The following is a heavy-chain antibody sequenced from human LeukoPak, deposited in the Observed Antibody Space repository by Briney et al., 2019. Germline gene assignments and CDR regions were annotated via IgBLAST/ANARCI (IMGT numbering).Heavy chain of an antibody. CDR2: ITSSSSYI. D-gene: IGHD6-13*01. Sequence: GGSLRLSCAASGFTFSSYSMNWVRQAPGKGPEWVSSITSSSSYIYYADSVKGRFTISRDNAKNSLYLQMNSLRAEDTAVYYCARGGAAAALRWGQGTLVTVSS. J-gene: IGHJ1*01. V-gene: IGHV3-21*01. CDR1: GFTFSSYS. CDR3: ARGGAAAALR.